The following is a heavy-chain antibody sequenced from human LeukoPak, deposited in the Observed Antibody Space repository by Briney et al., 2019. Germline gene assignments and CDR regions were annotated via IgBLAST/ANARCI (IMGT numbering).Heavy chain of an antibody. CDR3: ARAGLMVTPTYTFDI. Sequence: ASVRVSCKASGYTFTTYYMHWVRQAPGQGLEWMGVINPSGGSTTYVQKFQGRVSMTRDTSTSTVYMELSSLRSEDTAVYYCARAGLMVTPTYTFDIWGQGTMVTVSS. J-gene: IGHJ3*02. V-gene: IGHV1-46*01. CDR1: GYTFTTYY. CDR2: INPSGGST. D-gene: IGHD4-23*01.